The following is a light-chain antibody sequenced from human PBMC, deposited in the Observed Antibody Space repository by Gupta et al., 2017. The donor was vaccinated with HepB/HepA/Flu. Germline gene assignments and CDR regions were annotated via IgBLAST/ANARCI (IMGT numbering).Light chain of an antibody. CDR2: GAS. J-gene: IGKJ4*01. Sequence: IVLTQSPGTLSLSPGERATLSCRASQSISSILAWYQQTPGQAPRLLIYGASNRATGIPARFSGSGSGTDFTLTISNLQPEDCAVYYCQQRYNWPLTFGGGTKVEIK. CDR1: QSISSI. CDR3: QQRYNWPLT. V-gene: IGKV3-11*01.